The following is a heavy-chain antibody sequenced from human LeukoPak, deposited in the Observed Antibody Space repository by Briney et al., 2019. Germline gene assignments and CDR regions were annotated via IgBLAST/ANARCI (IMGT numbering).Heavy chain of an antibody. J-gene: IGHJ4*02. CDR3: VRGQTIDY. CDR1: GFTFSDYW. CDR2: IKSDGTGI. Sequence: GGSLRLSCAASGFTFSDYWMYWVRQAPGKGLVWVSRIKSDGTGILYADFVEGRFTISRDNAKNALYLQMTSLRDEDTAVYFCVRGQTIDYGGQGILVTVSS. V-gene: IGHV3-74*01.